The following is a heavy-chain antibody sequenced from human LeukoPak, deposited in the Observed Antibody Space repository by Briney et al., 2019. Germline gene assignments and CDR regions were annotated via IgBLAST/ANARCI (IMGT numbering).Heavy chain of an antibody. V-gene: IGHV3-21*01. Sequence: GGSLRLSCAASGFTFSSYSMNWVRQAPGKGLEWVSSISGSTNYIYYADSVKGRFTISRDNAKNSLYLQMNSLRAEDTAVYYCVRAGDLGYYHYGMDVWGQGTTVTVSS. CDR3: VRAGDLGYYHYGMDV. CDR2: ISGSTNYI. D-gene: IGHD4-17*01. CDR1: GFTFSSYS. J-gene: IGHJ6*02.